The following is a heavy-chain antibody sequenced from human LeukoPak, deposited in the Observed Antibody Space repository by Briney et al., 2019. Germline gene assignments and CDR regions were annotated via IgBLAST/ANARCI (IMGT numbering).Heavy chain of an antibody. J-gene: IGHJ4*02. V-gene: IGHV1-18*01. Sequence: ASVKDSCKASGYTFTNFGISWVRQAPGQGLAWMGWISGNNDNTNYAQKFQGRVTMPTDTSTSTAYMELKSLRADDTAVYYCARDGTSTDDYWGQGTLVTVSS. D-gene: IGHD2-2*01. CDR2: ISGNNDNT. CDR1: GYTFTNFG. CDR3: ARDGTSTDDY.